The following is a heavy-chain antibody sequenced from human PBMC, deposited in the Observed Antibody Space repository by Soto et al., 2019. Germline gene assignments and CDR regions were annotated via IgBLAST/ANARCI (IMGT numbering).Heavy chain of an antibody. CDR1: GGSISGSY. D-gene: IGHD6-19*01. J-gene: IGHJ4*02. CDR3: ARSVAVPGAHIDY. CDR2: VYYTGST. V-gene: IGHV4-59*01. Sequence: SETLSLTCSVSGGSISGSYWSWIRQSPGKGLEWLGYVYYTGSTNYSPSLRSRVSISVDTSKNEFSLRLSSVTAADTAVYFCARSVAVPGAHIDYWGQGTQVTVSS.